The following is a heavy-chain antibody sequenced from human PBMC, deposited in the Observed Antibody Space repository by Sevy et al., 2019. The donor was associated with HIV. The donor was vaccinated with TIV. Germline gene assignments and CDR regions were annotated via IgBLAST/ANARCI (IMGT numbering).Heavy chain of an antibody. J-gene: IGHJ6*02. D-gene: IGHD7-27*01. V-gene: IGHV4-34*01. CDR3: ARGRKGANWGSGRRYYYYGMDV. CDR1: GGSFSGYY. Sequence: SETLSLTCAVYGGSFSGYYWSWIRQPPGKGLEWIGEINHSGSTNYNPSLKSRVTISVDTSKNQFSLKLSSVTAADTAVYYCARGRKGANWGSGRRYYYYGMDVWGQGTTVTVSS. CDR2: INHSGST.